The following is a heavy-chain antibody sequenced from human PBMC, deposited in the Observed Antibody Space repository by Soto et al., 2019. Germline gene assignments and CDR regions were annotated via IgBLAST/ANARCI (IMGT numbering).Heavy chain of an antibody. V-gene: IGHV1-18*01. D-gene: IGHD5-12*01. J-gene: IGHJ6*02. Sequence: ASVKVSCKASAYTFTRSGISWVRQAPGQGLEWMGWISTYNGDTNYAQTFQGRATMTTDTSTSTVHMEVRSLRSDDTAVYYCAREGVAPYYYYGMDVWGQGTPVTVS. CDR1: AYTFTRSG. CDR3: AREGVAPYYYYGMDV. CDR2: ISTYNGDT.